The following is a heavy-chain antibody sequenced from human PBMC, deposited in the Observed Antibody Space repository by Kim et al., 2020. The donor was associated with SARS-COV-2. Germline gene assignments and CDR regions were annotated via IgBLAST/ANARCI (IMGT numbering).Heavy chain of an antibody. Sequence: GGSLRLSCAASGLTFSSNDMSWVRQAPGKGLEWVSAISGSGGSTYYADSVKGRFTISRDNSKNTLYLQMNSLRAEDTAVYYCAKDFYGSEYNCFDTWGQGTLDTVSS. J-gene: IGHJ5*02. D-gene: IGHD3-10*01. V-gene: IGHV3-23*01. CDR1: GLTFSSND. CDR3: AKDFYGSEYNCFDT. CDR2: ISGSGGST.